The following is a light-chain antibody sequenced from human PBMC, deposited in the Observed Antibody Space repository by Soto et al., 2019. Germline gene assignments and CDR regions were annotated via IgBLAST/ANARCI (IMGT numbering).Light chain of an antibody. CDR3: CLYVGATTYV. CDR2: EVS. J-gene: IGLJ1*01. Sequence: QSALTQPPSASGSPGQSVTISCTGTSSDVGAYNYVSWYQQHPGKAPKLMIHEVSKRPSGVPDRFSASKSGNTASLTVSGLQAEDEADYYCCLYVGATTYVFGTGTKLTVL. CDR1: SSDVGAYNY. V-gene: IGLV2-8*01.